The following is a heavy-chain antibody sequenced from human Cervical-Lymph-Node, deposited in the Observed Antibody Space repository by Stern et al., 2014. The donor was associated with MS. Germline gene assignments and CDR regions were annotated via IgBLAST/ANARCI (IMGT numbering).Heavy chain of an antibody. CDR3: ARDKPVAVIYYYGMDV. J-gene: IGHJ6*02. V-gene: IGHV1-3*01. Sequence: VQLVQSGAEVKKPGASVTVSCEAFGYTFTTYAIHWVRQAPGQRLEWMGWINAANGNTKYSQKFQGRVTITRDTSASTAYMELSSLKSEDTAVYYCARDKPVAVIYYYGMDVWGQGTTVTVSS. CDR2: INAANGNT. D-gene: IGHD6-19*01. CDR1: GYTFTTYA.